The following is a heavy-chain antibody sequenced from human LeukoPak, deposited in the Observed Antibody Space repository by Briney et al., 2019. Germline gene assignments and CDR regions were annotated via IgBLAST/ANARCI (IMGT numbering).Heavy chain of an antibody. D-gene: IGHD2-8*02. J-gene: IGHJ3*02. Sequence: GGSLRLSCAASGFTFSSYWMSWVRQAPGKGLEWVANIKQDGSEKYYVDSVKGRFTISRDNAKNSLYLQMNSLRAEDTAVYYCARDHESYWVGIGNDASDIWGQGTMVTVSS. CDR1: GFTFSSYW. CDR2: IKQDGSEK. V-gene: IGHV3-7*01. CDR3: ARDHESYWVGIGNDASDI.